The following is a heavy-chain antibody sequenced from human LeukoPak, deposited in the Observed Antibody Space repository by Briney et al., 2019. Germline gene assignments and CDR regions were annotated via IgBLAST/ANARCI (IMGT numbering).Heavy chain of an antibody. Sequence: SETLSLTCTVSGGSVSSNRYYWGWIRQPPGKGLEWIGSMYYSGGTYYNPSLKSRVTISADTYENQFSLKLSSVTAADTALYYCARDPDYYDDSGYTWGQGTLVTVSS. CDR2: MYYSGGT. V-gene: IGHV4-39*07. D-gene: IGHD3-22*01. J-gene: IGHJ5*02. CDR1: GGSVSSNRYY. CDR3: ARDPDYYDDSGYT.